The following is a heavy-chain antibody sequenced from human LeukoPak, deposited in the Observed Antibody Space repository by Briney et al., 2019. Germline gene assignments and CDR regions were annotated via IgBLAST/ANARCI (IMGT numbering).Heavy chain of an antibody. CDR2: INPDGTTT. V-gene: IGHV3-74*01. Sequence: GSLRLSCAASGFTFSTYWMHWVRQAPGKGLVWVSRINPDGTTTSYADSVKGRFTISRDNAKDTVYLQMSSLRAEDTAVYYCARVSIGWYSFDYWGRGTLVTVSS. D-gene: IGHD6-19*01. CDR1: GFTFSTYW. CDR3: ARVSIGWYSFDY. J-gene: IGHJ4*02.